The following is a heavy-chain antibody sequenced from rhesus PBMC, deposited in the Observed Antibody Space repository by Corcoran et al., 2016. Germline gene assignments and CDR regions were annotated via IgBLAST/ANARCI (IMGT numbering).Heavy chain of an antibody. CDR3: ARTTIAARSGYS. Sequence: QVQVQESGPGLVKPSETLSLTCAVSGGSFSSFWWGWIRQPPGKGLEWIGRIYGSRENTKYNPTLKSRATSSRDTSNNQFFLKLRSMTAADTAVYYCARTTIAARSGYSWGQGVLVTVSS. CDR2: IYGSRENT. V-gene: IGHV4-160*01. J-gene: IGHJ4*01. D-gene: IGHD4-29*01. CDR1: GGSFSSFW.